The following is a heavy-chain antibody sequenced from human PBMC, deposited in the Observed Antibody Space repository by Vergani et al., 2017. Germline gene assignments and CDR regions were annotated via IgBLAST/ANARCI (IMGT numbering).Heavy chain of an antibody. J-gene: IGHJ5*02. D-gene: IGHD3-9*01. CDR1: GGSISSYY. CDR2: IYTSGST. Sequence: QVQLQESGPGLVKPSETLSLTCTVSGGSISSYYWSWIRQPAGQGLEWVGRIYTSGSTNYNPSLKSRVTMSVDTSKNPFSLKLSSVTAADTAVYYCARERGGIDGLRDLANWFDPWGQGTLVTVSS. V-gene: IGHV4-4*07. CDR3: ARERGGIDGLRDLANWFDP.